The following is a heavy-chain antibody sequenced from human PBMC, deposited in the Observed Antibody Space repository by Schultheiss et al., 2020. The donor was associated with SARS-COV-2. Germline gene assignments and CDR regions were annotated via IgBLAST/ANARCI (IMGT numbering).Heavy chain of an antibody. V-gene: IGHV4-34*01. CDR2: INHSGST. CDR1: GGSFSGYY. CDR3: ARVRPGVGPNRLDAFDI. J-gene: IGHJ3*02. D-gene: IGHD1-26*01. Sequence: SQTLSLTCAVYGGSFSGYYWSWIRQPPGKGLEWIGEINHSGSTNYNPSLKSRVTISVDTSKNQFSLKLSSVTAADTAVYYCARVRPGVGPNRLDAFDIWGQGTMVTVSS.